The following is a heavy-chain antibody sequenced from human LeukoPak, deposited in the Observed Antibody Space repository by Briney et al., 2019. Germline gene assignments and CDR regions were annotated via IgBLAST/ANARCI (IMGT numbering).Heavy chain of an antibody. CDR2: INPNSGGT. J-gene: IGHJ4*02. V-gene: IGHV1-2*02. Sequence: ASVKVSCTASGYTFTGYFMHWVRQAHGQGLEWMGWINPNSGGTNYAQKFQGSVTMTSDTSISTAYMELSRLRSEDTAVYYCARRGSSVGGSYYSFDYWGPGTLVTVSS. D-gene: IGHD1-26*01. CDR3: ARRGSSVGGSYYSFDY. CDR1: GYTFTGYF.